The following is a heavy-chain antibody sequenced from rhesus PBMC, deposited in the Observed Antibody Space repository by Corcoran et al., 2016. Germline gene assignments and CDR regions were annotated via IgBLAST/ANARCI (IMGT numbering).Heavy chain of an antibody. CDR3: ARGSRYYYFDY. CDR2: IYGSGSST. V-gene: IGHV4-169*01. CDR1: GGSISSSY. J-gene: IGHJ4*01. Sequence: QLQLQESGPGLVKPSETLSVTCAVSGGSISSSYWSWIRQAPGKGLEWIGYIYGSGSSTNYNPSLKRRVTLSVETSKNQLSLKLSSVTAADTAGYYCARGSRYYYFDYWGQGVLVTVSS. D-gene: IGHD1-44*02.